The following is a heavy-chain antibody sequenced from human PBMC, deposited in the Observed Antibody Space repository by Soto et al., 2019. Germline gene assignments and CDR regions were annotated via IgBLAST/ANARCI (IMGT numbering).Heavy chain of an antibody. Sequence: PSETLSLTCSVSGGSISSYYWSWILQPAGKGLEWIGRIYTSGSTNYNPSLKSRVTMSVDTSKNQFSLKLSSVTAADTAAYYCASSHYDSVALWGMDVWGQGTTVTVSS. CDR2: IYTSGST. CDR1: GGSISSYY. J-gene: IGHJ6*02. D-gene: IGHD3-3*01. CDR3: ASSHYDSVALWGMDV. V-gene: IGHV4-4*07.